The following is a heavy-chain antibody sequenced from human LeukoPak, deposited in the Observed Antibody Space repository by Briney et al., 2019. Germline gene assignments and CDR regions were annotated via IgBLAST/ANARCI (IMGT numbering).Heavy chain of an antibody. V-gene: IGHV4-59*01. CDR2: IYYSGST. CDR3: ARDRGDSTPFDY. CDR1: GGSISSYY. J-gene: IGHJ4*02. D-gene: IGHD4-17*01. Sequence: PSETLSLTCTVSGGSISSYYWSWIRQPPGKGLECIGYIYYSGSTNYNPSLKSRVTISVGTSKNQFSLKLSSVTAADTAVYYCARDRGDSTPFDYWGQGTLVTVSS.